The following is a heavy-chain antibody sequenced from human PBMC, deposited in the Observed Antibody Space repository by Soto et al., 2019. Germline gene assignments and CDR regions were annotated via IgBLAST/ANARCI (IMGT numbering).Heavy chain of an antibody. CDR1: GFTFSSYG. CDR2: ISYDGSNK. D-gene: IGHD6-13*01. V-gene: IGHV3-30*18. CDR3: AKEYGSSSLSPDFDY. Sequence: QVQLVESGGGVVQPGRSLRLSCAASGFTFSSYGMHWVRQAPGKGLEWVAVISYDGSNKYYADSVKGRFTTSRDNSKNTLYLQMNSLRAEDTAVYYCAKEYGSSSLSPDFDYWGQGTLVTVSS. J-gene: IGHJ4*02.